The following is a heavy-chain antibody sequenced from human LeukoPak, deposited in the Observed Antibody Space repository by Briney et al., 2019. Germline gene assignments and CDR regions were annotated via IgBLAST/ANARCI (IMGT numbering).Heavy chain of an antibody. Sequence: GGSLRLSCAASGFTFSDYYMSWIRQAPGKGLEWVSQISSTGSTIYYADSVKGRFTISRDNAKNSLYLQMNSLTAEDTAVYYCASNPLLGYCSGGSCPENPYYYYGMDVWGQGTTVTVSS. CDR1: GFTFSDYY. J-gene: IGHJ6*02. CDR2: ISSTGSTI. D-gene: IGHD2-15*01. CDR3: ASNPLLGYCSGGSCPENPYYYYGMDV. V-gene: IGHV3-11*01.